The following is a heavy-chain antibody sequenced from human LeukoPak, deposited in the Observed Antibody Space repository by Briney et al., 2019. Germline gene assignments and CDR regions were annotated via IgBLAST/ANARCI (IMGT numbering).Heavy chain of an antibody. D-gene: IGHD5-18*01. CDR3: ARGRSPSSWTAMANWFDP. V-gene: IGHV1-8*01. CDR2: MNPNSGNT. J-gene: IGHJ5*02. CDR1: GYTFTSYD. Sequence: GASVKVSCKASGYTFTSYDINWVRQATGQGLEWMGWMNPNSGNTGYAQKFQGRVTMTRNTSISTAYMELSSLRSEDTAVYYCARGRSPSSWTAMANWFDPWGQGTLVTVSS.